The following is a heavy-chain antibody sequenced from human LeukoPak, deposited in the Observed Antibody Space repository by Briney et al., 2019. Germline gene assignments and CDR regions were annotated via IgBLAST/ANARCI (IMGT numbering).Heavy chain of an antibody. CDR1: GFAFSNYW. D-gene: IGHD5-18*01. CDR2: IDQDGSAE. Sequence: GGSLRLSCAASGFAFSNYWMSWVRQSPGRGLGWVANIDQDGSAEYYVDSVGGRFTVSRDSAKNSLYLQIDSLRAEDTAVYYCARADSYGSILDYWGRGTLVTVSS. V-gene: IGHV3-7*04. J-gene: IGHJ4*02. CDR3: ARADSYGSILDY.